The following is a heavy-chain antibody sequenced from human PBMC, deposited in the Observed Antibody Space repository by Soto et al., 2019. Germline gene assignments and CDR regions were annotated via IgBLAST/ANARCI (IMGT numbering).Heavy chain of an antibody. D-gene: IGHD5-12*01. Sequence: SETLSLTCTVSGGSISSGDYYWSWIRQPPGKGLEWIGYIYYSGSTYYNPSLKSRVTISVDTSKNQFSLKLSSVTAADTAVYYCAREDIVGTEGIDYWGQGTLVTVSS. CDR3: AREDIVGTEGIDY. J-gene: IGHJ4*02. V-gene: IGHV4-30-4*01. CDR1: GGSISSGDYY. CDR2: IYYSGST.